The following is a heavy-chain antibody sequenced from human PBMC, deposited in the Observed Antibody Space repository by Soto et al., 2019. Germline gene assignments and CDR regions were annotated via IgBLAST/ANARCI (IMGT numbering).Heavy chain of an antibody. V-gene: IGHV1-3*01. CDR2: INAGNGNT. J-gene: IGHJ4*02. D-gene: IGHD1-20*01. Sequence: QVQLVQSGAEVKKPGASVKVTCKASGYTFTSYAMHWVRQAPGQRLEWMGWINAGNGNTKYSQKFQGRVTITRDTSASTADMELSSLRSEDTAVYYCARSITLAGSYWGQGTLVTVSS. CDR3: ARSITLAGSY. CDR1: GYTFTSYA.